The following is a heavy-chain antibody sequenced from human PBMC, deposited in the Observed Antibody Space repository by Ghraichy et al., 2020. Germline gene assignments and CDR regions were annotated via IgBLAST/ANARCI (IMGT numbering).Heavy chain of an antibody. D-gene: IGHD5-12*01. CDR3: ARARGYCGYDPNGHYYVIAV. Sequence: GGSLRLSCAASGFTFSVYTINWVRQAPGKGLEWVSSISSTSSLIYYADSLKGRFTLSRDNAKNSLYLQMNSLRAEDPTVYYCARARGYCGYDPNGHYYVIAVWGPGATFTVPS. V-gene: IGHV3-21*01. CDR1: GFTFSVYT. J-gene: IGHJ6*02. CDR2: ISSTSSLI.